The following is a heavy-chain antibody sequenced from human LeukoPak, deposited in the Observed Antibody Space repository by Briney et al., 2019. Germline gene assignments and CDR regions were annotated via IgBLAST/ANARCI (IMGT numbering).Heavy chain of an antibody. Sequence: ASVKVSCKASGGTFSSYAISWVRQAPGQGLEWMGRIIPILGIANYAQKFQGRVTITADKSTSTAYMELSSLRSEDTAVYYCARYCSGGSCYSGVDYWGQGTLVTVSS. J-gene: IGHJ4*02. CDR1: GGTFSSYA. CDR2: IIPILGIA. CDR3: ARYCSGGSCYSGVDY. V-gene: IGHV1-69*04. D-gene: IGHD2-15*01.